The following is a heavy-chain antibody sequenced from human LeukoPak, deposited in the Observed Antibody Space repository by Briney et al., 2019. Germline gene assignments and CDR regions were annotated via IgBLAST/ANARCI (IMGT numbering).Heavy chain of an antibody. Sequence: ASVKVSCMASGGTFSSYVMSWVRQAPGQGLEWMGGIIPIFGTANYAQKFQDRVTITTDESTSTAYMELSSLRSEDTAVYYCARQSIAVAGEGDYWGQGTLVTVSS. CDR3: ARQSIAVAGEGDY. D-gene: IGHD6-19*01. V-gene: IGHV1-69*05. CDR2: IIPIFGTA. CDR1: GGTFSSYV. J-gene: IGHJ4*02.